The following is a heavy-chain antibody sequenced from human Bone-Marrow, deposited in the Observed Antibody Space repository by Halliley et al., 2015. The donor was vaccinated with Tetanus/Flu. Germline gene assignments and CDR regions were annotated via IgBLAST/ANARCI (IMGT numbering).Heavy chain of an antibody. Sequence: VFWFKGIWTYYAESVRGRFTISRDTFTNTVFLQMNSLRDEDTALYFCARDDDTNSRYSQFNYWGQGTLVTVSS. D-gene: IGHD3-16*02. J-gene: IGHJ4*02. CDR3: ARDDDTNSRYSQFNY. CDR2: FWFKGIWT. V-gene: IGHV3-33*02.